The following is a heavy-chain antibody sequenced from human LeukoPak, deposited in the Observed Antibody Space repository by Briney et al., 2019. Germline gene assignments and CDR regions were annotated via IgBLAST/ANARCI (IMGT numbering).Heavy chain of an antibody. CDR1: GFTFSDYY. J-gene: IGHJ4*02. D-gene: IGHD6-19*01. CDR3: AKDREAIAVGGLFDS. V-gene: IGHV3-11*01. CDR2: ISSSGSTI. Sequence: GGSLRLSCAASGFTFSDYYMSWIRQAPGKGLEWVSYISSSGSTIYYADSVKGRFTISRDNAKHSLYLQMNSLRAEDTAVYYCAKDREAIAVGGLFDSWGQGTLVTVSS.